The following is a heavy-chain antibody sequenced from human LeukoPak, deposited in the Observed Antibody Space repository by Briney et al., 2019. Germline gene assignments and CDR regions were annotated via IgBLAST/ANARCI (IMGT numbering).Heavy chain of an antibody. CDR1: GGSFSGYY. CDR3: ARGLGGSYYFQH. J-gene: IGHJ1*01. CDR2: INHSGST. D-gene: IGHD1-26*01. Sequence: SETLSLTCAVYGGSFSGYYWSWIRQPPGKGLEWIGEINHSGSTNYNPSLRSRVTISVDTSKNQFSLKLSSVTAADTAVYYCARGLGGSYYFQHWGQGTLVTVSS. V-gene: IGHV4-34*01.